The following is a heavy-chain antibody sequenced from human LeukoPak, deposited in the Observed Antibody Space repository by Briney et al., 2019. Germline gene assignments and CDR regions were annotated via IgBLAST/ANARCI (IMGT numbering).Heavy chain of an antibody. J-gene: IGHJ4*02. CDR1: GYGFTSYW. CDR2: IYPDDSDT. V-gene: IGHV5-51*01. Sequence: GESLKISCKTSGYGFTSYWIGWVRQMPGKDLEWMGIIYPDDSDTRYSPPFQGQVTISADKSINTAYLQWSSVKASDTAMYYCVRLRGAVSSWTEYWGQGTLVTVSS. D-gene: IGHD5/OR15-5a*01. CDR3: VRLRGAVSSWTEY.